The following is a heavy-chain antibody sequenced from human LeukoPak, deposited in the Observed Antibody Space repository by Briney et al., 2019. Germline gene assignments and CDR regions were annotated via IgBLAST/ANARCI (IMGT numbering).Heavy chain of an antibody. D-gene: IGHD6-6*01. V-gene: IGHV5-51*01. Sequence: GESLKISCKSSGYSFTSYWIGWVRQMPGKGLEWMGIIYPGDSDTRYSPSFQGQVTISADKSISTAYLQWSSLKASDTAMYYRARHQGSHSYSSPLDYWGQGTLVTVSS. CDR2: IYPGDSDT. CDR3: ARHQGSHSYSSPLDY. J-gene: IGHJ4*02. CDR1: GYSFTSYW.